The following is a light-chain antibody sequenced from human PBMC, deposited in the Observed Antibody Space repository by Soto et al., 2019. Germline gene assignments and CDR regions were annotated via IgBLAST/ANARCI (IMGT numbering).Light chain of an antibody. V-gene: IGKV1-12*01. CDR1: QDLSSS. CDR3: QHAKSFPQT. J-gene: IGKJ3*01. CDR2: AAS. Sequence: DIQMTQSPSSVSASVGDRVTITCRASQDLSSSLAWYQQKPRKAPKLLISAASILQSGVSSRFSWSGSGTDFTLTISDLPPEDFAAYYCQHAKSFPQTCGPATGVYIK.